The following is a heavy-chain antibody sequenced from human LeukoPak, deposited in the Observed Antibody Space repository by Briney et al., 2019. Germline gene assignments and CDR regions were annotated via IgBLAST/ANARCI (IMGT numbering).Heavy chain of an antibody. CDR3: ARDLSGSLYFDY. D-gene: IGHD3-10*01. CDR2: IYYSGST. Sequence: SETLSLTCTVSGGSISSYYWSWIRQPPGKGLEWIGYIYYSGSTNYNPSLKSRVTISVDTSNNQFSLNLNSVTAADTAVYFCARDLSGSLYFDYWGQGVLVTVSS. J-gene: IGHJ4*02. V-gene: IGHV4-59*12. CDR1: GGSISSYY.